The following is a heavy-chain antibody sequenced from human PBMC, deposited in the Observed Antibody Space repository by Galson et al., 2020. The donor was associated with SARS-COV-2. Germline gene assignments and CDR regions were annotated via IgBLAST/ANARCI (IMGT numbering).Heavy chain of an antibody. J-gene: IGHJ4*02. V-gene: IGHV4-39*01. CDR2: IFYRGNT. D-gene: IGHD1-26*01. Sequence: SETLSLTCTVSGDSISGSGHYWGWLRQSPGKGLEWIGCIFYRGNTYYNPSLKSRVTISVDTTKNQFTLNLNSVTATDTAVYYCARHVPTSWQMWVNSWGQGTLVTVSS. CDR3: ARHVPTSWQMWVNS. CDR1: GDSISGSGHY.